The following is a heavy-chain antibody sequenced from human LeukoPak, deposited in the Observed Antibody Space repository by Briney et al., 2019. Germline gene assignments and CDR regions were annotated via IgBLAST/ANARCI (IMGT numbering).Heavy chain of an antibody. CDR3: ARGAPFRVVVVPAAIWLYFDY. D-gene: IGHD2-2*02. CDR2: INHSGST. J-gene: IGHJ4*02. CDR1: GFTFGDYA. V-gene: IGHV4-34*01. Sequence: PGGSLRLSCTASGFTFGDYAMSWFRQAPGKGLEWIGEINHSGSTNYNPSLKSRVTISVDTSKNQFSLKLSSVTAADTAVYYCARGAPFRVVVVPAAIWLYFDYWGQGTLVTVSS.